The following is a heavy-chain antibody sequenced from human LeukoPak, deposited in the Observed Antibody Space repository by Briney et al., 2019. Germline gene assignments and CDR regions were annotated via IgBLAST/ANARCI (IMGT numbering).Heavy chain of an antibody. V-gene: IGHV4-59*01. Sequence: SETLSLTCTVSGGSISSYYWSWIRQPPGKGLEWIGYIYYSGSTNYNPSLKSRVTISVDTSKNQFSLKLSSVTAADTAVYYRARDRRYSYAFDIWGQGTMVTVSS. D-gene: IGHD2-15*01. J-gene: IGHJ3*02. CDR2: IYYSGST. CDR1: GGSISSYY. CDR3: ARDRRYSYAFDI.